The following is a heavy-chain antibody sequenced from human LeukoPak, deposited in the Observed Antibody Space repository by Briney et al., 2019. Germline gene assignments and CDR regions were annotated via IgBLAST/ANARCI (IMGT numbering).Heavy chain of an antibody. CDR2: IIPIFGIA. D-gene: IGHD3-10*01. CDR3: ARAYRSGPRFALDI. CDR1: GYTFTGYY. J-gene: IGHJ3*02. V-gene: IGHV1-69*04. Sequence: ASVKVSCKASGYTFTGYYMHWVRQAPGQGLEWMGRIIPIFGIANYTQKFQGRVTITADKSTSTTYMELSGLRSEDTAVYYCARAYRSGPRFALDIWGQGAMVTVSS.